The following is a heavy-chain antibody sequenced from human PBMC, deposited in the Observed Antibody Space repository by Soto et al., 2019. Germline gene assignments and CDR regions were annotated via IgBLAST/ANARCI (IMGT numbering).Heavy chain of an antibody. CDR2: INAGNGNT. Sequence: GASVKVSCKASGYTFTSYAMHWVRQAPGQRLEWMGWINAGNGNTKYSQKFQGRVTITRDTSASTAYMELSSLRSEDTAVYYCARAPSPQITIFGPDALHMDVWGKGTTVTVSS. J-gene: IGHJ6*03. CDR1: GYTFTSYA. CDR3: ARAPSPQITIFGPDALHMDV. D-gene: IGHD3-3*01. V-gene: IGHV1-3*01.